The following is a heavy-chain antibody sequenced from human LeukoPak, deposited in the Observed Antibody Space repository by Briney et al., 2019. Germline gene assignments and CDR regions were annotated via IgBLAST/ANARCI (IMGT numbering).Heavy chain of an antibody. V-gene: IGHV1-69*05. Sequence: SVKVSCKASGGTFSSYAISWVRQAPGQGLEWMGGIIPIFGTANYAQKFQGRVTITTDESTSTAYMELRSLRSDDTAVYYCARDRPGHIQLWAPTLYYFDYRGQGTLVTVSS. D-gene: IGHD5-18*01. CDR2: IIPIFGTA. J-gene: IGHJ4*02. CDR1: GGTFSSYA. CDR3: ARDRPGHIQLWAPTLYYFDY.